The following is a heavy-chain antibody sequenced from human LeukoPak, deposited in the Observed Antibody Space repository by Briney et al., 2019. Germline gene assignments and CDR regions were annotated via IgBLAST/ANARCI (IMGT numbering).Heavy chain of an antibody. CDR3: ARMTTRPSYYFDY. V-gene: IGHV4-31*03. J-gene: IGHJ4*02. Sequence: MASQTLSLTCTVSGGSISSGGYYWSWIRQHPGKGLEWIGYIYYSGSTYYNPSHKSRVTISADTSKNQFSLKLSSVTAADTAVYYCARMTTRPSYYFDYWGQGTLVTVSS. D-gene: IGHD4-17*01. CDR1: GGSISSGGYY. CDR2: IYYSGST.